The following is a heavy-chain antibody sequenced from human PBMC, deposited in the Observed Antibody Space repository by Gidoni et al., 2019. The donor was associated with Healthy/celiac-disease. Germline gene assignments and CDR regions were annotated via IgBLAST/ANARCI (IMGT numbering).Heavy chain of an antibody. CDR2: IWYDGRNK. V-gene: IGHV3-33*01. D-gene: IGHD6-13*01. Sequence: QVQLVASGGGVVQPGRSLRLSCAASGFTFSSYGMHWVRQAPGKGLEWVAVIWYDGRNKYYADSVQGRFTIARDNSKNTLYLQMNSLRAEDTAVYYGARLPAAAGRGPYYYYYGMDVWGQGTTVTVSS. J-gene: IGHJ6*02. CDR1: GFTFSSYG. CDR3: ARLPAAAGRGPYYYYYGMDV.